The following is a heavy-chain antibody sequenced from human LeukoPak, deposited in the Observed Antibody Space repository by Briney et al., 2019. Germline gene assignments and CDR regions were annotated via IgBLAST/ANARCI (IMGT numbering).Heavy chain of an antibody. CDR2: ISGSGGST. CDR3: ARARNNYDSSSFSALDY. J-gene: IGHJ4*02. D-gene: IGHD3-22*01. Sequence: GGSLRLSCAASGFTFSSYAMSWVRQAPGKGLEWVSAISGSGGSTYYADSVKGRFTISRDNSKNTLYLQMNSLRAEDTAVYYCARARNNYDSSSFSALDYWGQGTLVTVSS. CDR1: GFTFSSYA. V-gene: IGHV3-23*01.